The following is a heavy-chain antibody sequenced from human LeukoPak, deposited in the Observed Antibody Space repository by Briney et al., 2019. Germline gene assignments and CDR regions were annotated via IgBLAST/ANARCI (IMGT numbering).Heavy chain of an antibody. CDR3: ARRGHGYGSPFDY. J-gene: IGHJ4*02. CDR2: IYSGGNI. D-gene: IGHD5-18*01. Sequence: GGSLRLSCAASGFTVSSNYMSWVRQAPGKGLEWVSMIYSGGNIYYTDSVKGRFTISRDNSKNTLDLQMDSLRVEDTAVYYCARRGHGYGSPFDYWGQGTLVTVSS. CDR1: GFTVSSNY. V-gene: IGHV3-66*04.